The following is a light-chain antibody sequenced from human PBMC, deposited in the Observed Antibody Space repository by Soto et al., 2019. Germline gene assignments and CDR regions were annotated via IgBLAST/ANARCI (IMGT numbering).Light chain of an antibody. CDR2: ATN. CDR1: SGSVSTSYY. CDR3: VLYLGRGIVV. V-gene: IGLV8-61*01. Sequence: QTVETQEPSFSVSPGETVTLTCGLNSGSVSTSYYPGWYQQTPGQAPRTLIYATNTRSSGVPDRFSGSILGNKAALTITGAQADDESDYYCVLYLGRGIVVFGGGTKLTV. J-gene: IGLJ2*01.